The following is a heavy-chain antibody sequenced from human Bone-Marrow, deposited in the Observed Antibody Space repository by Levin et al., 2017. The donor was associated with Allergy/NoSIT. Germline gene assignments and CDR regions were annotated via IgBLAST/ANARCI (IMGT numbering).Heavy chain of an antibody. Sequence: GESLKISCAASGFSFNTYDMHWVRQVMGKGLEWVAGIATAGDTYYADSVKGRFTISRENGKRALYLQMNSLTAGDTAVYYCARAGADYSVSSGFFYYGMDVWGQGTAVTVSS. CDR2: IATAGDT. J-gene: IGHJ6*02. V-gene: IGHV3-13*01. CDR3: ARAGADYSVSSGFFYYGMDV. D-gene: IGHD4-11*01. CDR1: GFSFNTYD.